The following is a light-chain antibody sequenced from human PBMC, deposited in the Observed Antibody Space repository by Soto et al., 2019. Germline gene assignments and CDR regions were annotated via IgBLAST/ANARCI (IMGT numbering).Light chain of an antibody. V-gene: IGLV1-51*01. CDR1: TSNIGNNY. J-gene: IGLJ3*02. CDR3: ATWDSSLSGGV. CDR2: DNN. Sequence: QSVLTQPPSVSSASGLKVTISCSGSTSNIGNNYVSWYQQVPGTAPKLLIYDNNRRPSGIPDRFSASKSGTSATLGITGLQTGDEADYYCATWDSSLSGGVFGGGTKLTVL.